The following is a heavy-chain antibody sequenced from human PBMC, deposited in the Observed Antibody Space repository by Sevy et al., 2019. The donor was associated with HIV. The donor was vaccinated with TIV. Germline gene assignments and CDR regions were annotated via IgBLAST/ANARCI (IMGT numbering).Heavy chain of an antibody. CDR2: INSDGSST. V-gene: IGHV3-74*01. CDR3: ARGPYYRDTNTYFFMHY. CDR1: GFTFSNYW. J-gene: IGHJ4*02. Sequence: GGSLRLSCAGSGFTFSNYWMHWVRQAPGKGLVWVSRINSDGSSTSYADSVTGRFTISRDNAKNTLYLQMNSLRDEDTAVYYCARGPYYRDTNTYFFMHYWSQGTLVTVSS. D-gene: IGHD3-22*01.